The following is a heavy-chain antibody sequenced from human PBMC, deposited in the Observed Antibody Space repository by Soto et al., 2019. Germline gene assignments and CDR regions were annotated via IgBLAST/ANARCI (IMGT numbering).Heavy chain of an antibody. D-gene: IGHD2-2*01. CDR2: ISSSTSYV. Sequence: EVQLVESGGGLVKPGGSLRLSCAASGFTFSRYGMNWLRQAPGKGLEWVASISSSTSYVYYADSVKGRFSTSRDNAKNILYREMYGLRTEYTAVYYCARDPSEGRVGNWFESWGQGTLVTVSS. J-gene: IGHJ5*01. V-gene: IGHV3-21*02. CDR3: ARDPSEGRVGNWFES. CDR1: GFTFSRYG.